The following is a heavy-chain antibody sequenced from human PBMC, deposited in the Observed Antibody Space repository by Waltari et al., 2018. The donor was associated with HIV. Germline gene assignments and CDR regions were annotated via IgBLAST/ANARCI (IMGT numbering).Heavy chain of an antibody. CDR1: RESIATRKIN. J-gene: IGHJ4*01. D-gene: IGHD2-15*01. CDR2: IYYNGAA. Sequence: QLQESGPGPVKPSETLSLICKVSRESIATRKINWGCVRETPGRRREWRGTIYYNGAASYNPSLKSRLTISVDTTKNQFSLKLKSVTVADTAVYFCVRPNRRGLVGGRRTDGGFVDYWGLGIRVIVSS. CDR3: VRPNRRGLVGGRRTDGGFVDY. V-gene: IGHV4-39*01.